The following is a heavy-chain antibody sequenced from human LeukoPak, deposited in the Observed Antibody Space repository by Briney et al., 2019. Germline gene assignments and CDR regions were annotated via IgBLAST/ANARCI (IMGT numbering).Heavy chain of an antibody. V-gene: IGHV1-2*02. D-gene: IGHD3-22*01. CDR3: ARGYYYDSSLLDY. CDR2: INPNSGGT. J-gene: IGHJ4*02. Sequence: ASVKVSCKASGYTFTSYYMHWVRQAPGQGLEWMGWINPNSGGTNYAQKFQGRVTMTRDTSISTAYMELSRLRSDDTAVYYCARGYYYDSSLLDYWGQGTLVTVSS. CDR1: GYTFTSYY.